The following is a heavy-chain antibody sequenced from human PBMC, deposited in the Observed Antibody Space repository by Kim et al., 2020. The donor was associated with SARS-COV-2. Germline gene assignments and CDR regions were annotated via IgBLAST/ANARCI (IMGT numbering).Heavy chain of an antibody. Sequence: GGSLRLSCAASGFTFSSYWMSWVRQAPGKGLEWVANIKQDGSEKYYVDSVKGRFTISRDNAKNSLYLQMNSLRAEDTAVYYCARERPYYDSSGYYYVLNTYFDCWGQGTLVTVSS. CDR3: ARERPYYDSSGYYYVLNTYFDC. D-gene: IGHD3-22*01. J-gene: IGHJ4*02. CDR2: IKQDGSEK. V-gene: IGHV3-7*01. CDR1: GFTFSSYW.